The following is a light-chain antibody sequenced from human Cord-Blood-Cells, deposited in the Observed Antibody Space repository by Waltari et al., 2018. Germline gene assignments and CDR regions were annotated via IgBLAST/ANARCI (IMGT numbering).Light chain of an antibody. Sequence: EIVMTQSPATLSVSPGERATLSCRASQSVSSNLAWYQQKPGQAPRILIYGASTRATGIPARFSGSGSVTEFTLTISSLQSEDFAVYYCQQYNNWPRTFGQGTKVEIK. CDR3: QQYNNWPRT. J-gene: IGKJ1*01. CDR1: QSVSSN. V-gene: IGKV3-15*01. CDR2: GAS.